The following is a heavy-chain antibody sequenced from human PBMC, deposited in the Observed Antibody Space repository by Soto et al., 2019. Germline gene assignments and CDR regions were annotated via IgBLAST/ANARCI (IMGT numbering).Heavy chain of an antibody. CDR1: GYTFDNYA. Sequence: QVQLVQSGAQVKKPGASVKVSCKASGYTFDNYALHWVRQAPGRRLEWMGWIHAGNGYTMYSQSFQGRVTITRDTSASTVHMDLSSLRSEDTAVYYCARVQYSGYDFKLAFDIWGQGTMVTVSS. CDR3: ARVQYSGYDFKLAFDI. D-gene: IGHD5-12*01. CDR2: IHAGNGYT. V-gene: IGHV1-3*01. J-gene: IGHJ3*02.